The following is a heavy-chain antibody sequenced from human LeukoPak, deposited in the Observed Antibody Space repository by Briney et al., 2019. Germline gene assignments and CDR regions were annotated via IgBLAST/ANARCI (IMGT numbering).Heavy chain of an antibody. CDR2: ISAYNGNT. V-gene: IGHV1-18*04. J-gene: IGHJ4*02. CDR1: GYTFTSYG. Sequence: GASVKVSRKASGYTFTSYGISWVRQAPGQGLEWMGWISAYNGNTNYAQKLQGRVTMTTDTSTSTAYMELRSLRSDDTAVYYCARDWYGDGSYVFAYWGQGTLVTVSS. D-gene: IGHD2-15*01. CDR3: ARDWYGDGSYVFAY.